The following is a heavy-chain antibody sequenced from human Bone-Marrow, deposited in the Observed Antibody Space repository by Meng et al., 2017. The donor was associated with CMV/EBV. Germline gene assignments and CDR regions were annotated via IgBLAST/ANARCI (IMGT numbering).Heavy chain of an antibody. J-gene: IGHJ6*02. Sequence: GESLKISCAASGFTFSSYEMNWVRQAPGKGLERVSYISSSGSTIYYADSVKGRFSISRDNARKSLYLQMSSLRAEDTAVYYCARDRGEYYYNGMDVWGQGTTVTVSS. CDR2: ISSSGSTI. CDR1: GFTFSSYE. D-gene: IGHD3-16*01. V-gene: IGHV3-48*03. CDR3: ARDRGEYYYNGMDV.